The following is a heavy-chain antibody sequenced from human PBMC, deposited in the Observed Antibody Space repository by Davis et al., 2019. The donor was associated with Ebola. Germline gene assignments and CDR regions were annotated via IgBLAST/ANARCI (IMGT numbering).Heavy chain of an antibody. CDR1: GFTFSSYW. CDR2: INSEGSST. D-gene: IGHD6-13*01. Sequence: GESLKISCAASGFTFSSYWMHWVRQAHGKGLVWVSRINSEGSSTSVADSLKGRFTISRDNAKNTLYLQLNSLRAEDTAVYYCDRYRASLSWPRFRYLDQGSLVTVSS. J-gene: IGHJ4*02. CDR3: DRYRASLSWPRFRY. V-gene: IGHV3-74*01.